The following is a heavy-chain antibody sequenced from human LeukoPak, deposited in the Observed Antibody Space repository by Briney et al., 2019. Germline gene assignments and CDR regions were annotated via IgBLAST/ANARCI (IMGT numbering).Heavy chain of an antibody. J-gene: IGHJ5*02. D-gene: IGHD6-6*01. CDR1: GGSISSYY. Sequence: SETLSLTCTVSGGSISSYYWSWIRQPAGKGLEWIGRIYTSGSTNYNPSLKSRVTMSVDTSKNQFSLKLSSVTAADTAVYYCARDPISLYSSSSPHGWFDPWGQGTLVTVSS. CDR3: ARDPISLYSSSSPHGWFDP. CDR2: IYTSGST. V-gene: IGHV4-4*07.